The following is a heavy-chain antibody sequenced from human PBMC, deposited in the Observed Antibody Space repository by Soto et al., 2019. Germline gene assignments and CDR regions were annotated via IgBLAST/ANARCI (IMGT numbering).Heavy chain of an antibody. J-gene: IGHJ6*02. V-gene: IGHV3-30*18. D-gene: IGHD3-22*01. CDR2: ISYDGSNK. Sequence: QVQLVESGGGVVQPGRSLRLSCAASGFTFSSYGMHWVRQAPGKGLEWVAVISYDGSNKYYADSVKGRFTISRDNSKNTLYLQMNSLRAEETAVYYCAKDGSSAYYYGMDVWGQGNTVTVSS. CDR3: AKDGSSAYYYGMDV. CDR1: GFTFSSYG.